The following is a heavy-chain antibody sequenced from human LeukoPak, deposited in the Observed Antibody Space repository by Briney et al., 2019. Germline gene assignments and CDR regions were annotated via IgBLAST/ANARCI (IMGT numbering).Heavy chain of an antibody. CDR2: INPTSGGT. J-gene: IGHJ4*02. CDR1: GYTFTGYY. V-gene: IGHV1-2*06. D-gene: IGHD5-18*01. Sequence: ASVKVSCKASGYTFTGYYMHWVRQAPGQGLEWMGRINPTSGGTNYAQKFQGRVTMTRDTSISTAYMELSRLRSDDTAVYYCARERGYSYGYYLWGQGTLVTVSS. CDR3: ARERGYSYGYYL.